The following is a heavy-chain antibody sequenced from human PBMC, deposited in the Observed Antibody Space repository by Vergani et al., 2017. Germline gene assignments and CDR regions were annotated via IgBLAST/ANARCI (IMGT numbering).Heavy chain of an antibody. CDR2: IYPGDSDT. D-gene: IGHD5-18*01. V-gene: IGHV5-51*01. Sequence: EVQLVQSGAAVKKPGESLKISCKGSGYSFNSYWIGWVRQMPGKGLEWMGIIYPGDSDTRYSPSFQGQFTISADQSISTAYLQWSSLKASDTAMYYCARPYADTAMEPYYFDYWGQGTLVTVSS. CDR3: ARPYADTAMEPYYFDY. CDR1: GYSFNSYW. J-gene: IGHJ4*02.